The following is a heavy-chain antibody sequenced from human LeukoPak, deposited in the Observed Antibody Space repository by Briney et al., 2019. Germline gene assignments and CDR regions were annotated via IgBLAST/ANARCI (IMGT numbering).Heavy chain of an antibody. CDR1: GFTFSNYA. CDR2: TSGSGDRT. D-gene: IGHD6-13*01. V-gene: IGHV3-23*01. CDR3: AKEWRYSSSWYQYYFDY. Sequence: GGSLRLSCAASGFTFSNYATSWVRRAPGKGLEWVSGTSGSGDRTYYADSVKGRFTISRDNSKSTLYLQMNSLRAEDTAVYYCAKEWRYSSSWYQYYFDYWGQGTLVTVSS. J-gene: IGHJ4*02.